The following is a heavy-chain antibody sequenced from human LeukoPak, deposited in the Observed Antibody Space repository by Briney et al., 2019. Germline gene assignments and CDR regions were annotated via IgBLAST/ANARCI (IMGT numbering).Heavy chain of an antibody. CDR2: IYYSGST. V-gene: IGHV4-39*01. CDR1: GGSISSSSYY. D-gene: IGHD1-26*01. J-gene: IGHJ4*02. CDR3: ARHMTKLGY. Sequence: SETLSLTCTVSGGSISSSSYYWGWIRQPPGKGLEWIGSIYYSGSTYYNPSLKSRVTMSVDTSKNQFSLKLSSVTAADTAVYYCARHMTKLGYWGQGTLVTVSS.